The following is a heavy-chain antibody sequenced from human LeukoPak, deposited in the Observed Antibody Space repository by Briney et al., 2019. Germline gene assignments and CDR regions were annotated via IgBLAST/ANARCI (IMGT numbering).Heavy chain of an antibody. CDR1: GFTFEDYT. CDR2: VNWHGTT. D-gene: IGHD3-22*01. V-gene: IGHV3-43*01. Sequence: QPGGSLRLSCVASGFTFEDYTMHWVRQAPGKTLEWVSLVNWHGTTYYRDSVKGRFTISRDNSKDSLYLQMDSLRSEDTAFYYCVKDLSYERSGSVFDYWGQGTLVTVSS. CDR3: VKDLSYERSGSVFDY. J-gene: IGHJ4*02.